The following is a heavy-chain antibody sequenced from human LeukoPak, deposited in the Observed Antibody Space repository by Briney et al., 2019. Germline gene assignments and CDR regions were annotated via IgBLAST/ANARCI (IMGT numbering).Heavy chain of an antibody. Sequence: PSETLSLTCTVSGGSISSDYWSWIRQPPGKGLEWIGGIYYSGSTNYNPSLKSRVTLSVDTSKNQFSLKLSSVTAADTAVYYCAKAVVVTTYFGYWGQGTLVTVSS. CDR1: GGSISSDY. J-gene: IGHJ4*02. CDR3: AKAVVVTTYFGY. V-gene: IGHV4-59*01. D-gene: IGHD2-21*02. CDR2: IYYSGST.